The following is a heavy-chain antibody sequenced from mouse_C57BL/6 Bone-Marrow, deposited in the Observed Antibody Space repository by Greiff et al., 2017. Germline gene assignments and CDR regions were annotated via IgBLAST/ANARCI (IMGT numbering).Heavy chain of an antibody. D-gene: IGHD2-4*01. CDR3: ARIYYDYDNDY. J-gene: IGHJ2*01. CDR2: IWSGGST. V-gene: IGHV2-2*01. CDR1: GFSLTSYG. Sequence: QVQLKESGPGLVQPSQSLSITCTVSGFSLTSYGVHWVRQSPGKGLEWLGVIWSGGSTDYNAAFISRLSISKDNSKSQVFFKMNSLQADDTAIYYCARIYYDYDNDYWGQGTTLTVSS.